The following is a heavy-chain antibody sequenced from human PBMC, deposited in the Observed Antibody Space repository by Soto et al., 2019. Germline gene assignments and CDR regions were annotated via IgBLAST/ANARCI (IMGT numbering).Heavy chain of an antibody. Sequence: TLSLTCTVSGDSLSTYYWSWIRQPAGERLEWIGRIHDTGRTNYNPSLRSRVTMSVDTSKNQFSLRVNSVTAADTAVYYCARESVSGTYRFDSWGQGTLVTVSS. D-gene: IGHD3-16*02. V-gene: IGHV4-4*07. CDR3: ARESVSGTYRFDS. J-gene: IGHJ4*02. CDR1: GDSLSTYY. CDR2: IHDTGRT.